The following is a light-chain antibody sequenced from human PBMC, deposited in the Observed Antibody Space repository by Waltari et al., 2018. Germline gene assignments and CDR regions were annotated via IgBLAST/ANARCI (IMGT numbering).Light chain of an antibody. CDR1: TGAVTSTHH. J-gene: IGLJ3*02. Sequence: QAEVTQEPSPTVSPGGPVTLTRGSSTGAVTSTHHPYWFLQKPGQVPRTLIYDTDNKHSWTPARFSGSLLGGKAALTLSGAQPEDEAVYYCLLSFYDIRAFGGGTKLTVL. CDR2: DTD. V-gene: IGLV7-46*01. CDR3: LLSFYDIRA.